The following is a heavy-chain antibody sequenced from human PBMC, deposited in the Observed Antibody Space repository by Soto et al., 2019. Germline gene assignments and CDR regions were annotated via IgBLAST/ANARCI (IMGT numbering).Heavy chain of an antibody. CDR1: GFTFSSYA. D-gene: IGHD3-3*01. V-gene: IGHV3-23*01. CDR3: AKRSVGVFGVVDYYYMDV. CDR2: ISGSGGST. Sequence: GGSLRLSCAASGFTFSSYAMSWVRQAPGKGLEWVSAISGSGGSTYYADSVKGRFTISRDNSKNTLYLQMNSLRAEDTAVYYCAKRSVGVFGVVDYYYMDVWGKGTTVTVSS. J-gene: IGHJ6*03.